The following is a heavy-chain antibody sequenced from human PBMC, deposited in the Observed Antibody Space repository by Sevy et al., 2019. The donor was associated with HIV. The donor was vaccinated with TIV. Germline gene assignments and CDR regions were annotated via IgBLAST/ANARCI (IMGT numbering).Heavy chain of an antibody. J-gene: IGHJ3*01. CDR3: ARRDIRHFDWTTVRAFDF. CDR2: MNPKTGNS. CDR1: GYTFTGYY. D-gene: IGHD3-9*01. V-gene: IGHV1-2*06. Sequence: ASVKVSCKASGYTFTGYYIHWVRQAPGQGLEWMGRMNPKTGNSDQMRKFQDRVTMTADRSISTACMELSSLTSDDAAVYFCARRDIRHFDWTTVRAFDFWGQGTVVTVSS.